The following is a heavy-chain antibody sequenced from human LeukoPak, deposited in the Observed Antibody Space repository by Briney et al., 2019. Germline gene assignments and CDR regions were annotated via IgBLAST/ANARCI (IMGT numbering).Heavy chain of an antibody. CDR1: GGSISSGGYY. D-gene: IGHD3-9*01. V-gene: IGHV4-31*03. Sequence: SSQTLSLTCTVSGGSISSGGYYWSWIRQHPGKGLEWIGYIYYSGSTYYNPSLKSRVTISVDTSKNQFSLKLSSVTAADTAVYYCARERVEGVEILTGYYNGYYFDYWGQGTLVTVSS. CDR2: IYYSGST. J-gene: IGHJ4*02. CDR3: ARERVEGVEILTGYYNGYYFDY.